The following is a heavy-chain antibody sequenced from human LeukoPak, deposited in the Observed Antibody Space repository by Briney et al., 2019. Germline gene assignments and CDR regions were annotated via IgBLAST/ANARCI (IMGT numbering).Heavy chain of an antibody. V-gene: IGHV1-18*01. D-gene: IGHD2-15*01. J-gene: IGHJ4*02. CDR1: GYTFTSYG. CDR3: ARTCSGGSCYSGYFDY. CDR2: ISAYNGNT. Sequence: ASVKVSCKASGYTFTSYGISWVRQAPGQGLEWMGWISAYNGNTNYAQKLQGRVTMTTDTSTSTAYMELRSLRSDDTAMYYCARTCSGGSCYSGYFDYWGQGTLVTVSS.